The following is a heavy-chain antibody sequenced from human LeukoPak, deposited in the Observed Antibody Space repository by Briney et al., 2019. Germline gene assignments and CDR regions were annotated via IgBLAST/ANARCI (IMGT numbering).Heavy chain of an antibody. Sequence: GGSLRLSCAASGFTFSSYWMSWVRQAPGKGLEWVANIKQDGSEKYYVDSAKGRFTISRDNAKNSLYLQMNSLRAEDTAVYYCARLKLLWSNYFDYWGQGTLVTVSS. D-gene: IGHD2-2*01. J-gene: IGHJ4*02. V-gene: IGHV3-7*01. CDR3: ARLKLLWSNYFDY. CDR1: GFTFSSYW. CDR2: IKQDGSEK.